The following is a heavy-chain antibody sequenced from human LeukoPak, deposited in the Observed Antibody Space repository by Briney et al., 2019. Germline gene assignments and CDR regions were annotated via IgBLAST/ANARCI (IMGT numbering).Heavy chain of an antibody. CDR1: GFTVSNNY. J-gene: IGHJ4*02. CDR2: IYSGGST. Sequence: GGSLRLSCAASGFTVSNNYMSWVRQAPGKGLEWVSVIYSGGSTYYADSVKGRFTISRHTSKNTLYLQMNSLRAEDTAVYFCAREIGSAARGRWGQGTLVTVSS. D-gene: IGHD6-13*01. CDR3: AREIGSAARGR. V-gene: IGHV3-53*01.